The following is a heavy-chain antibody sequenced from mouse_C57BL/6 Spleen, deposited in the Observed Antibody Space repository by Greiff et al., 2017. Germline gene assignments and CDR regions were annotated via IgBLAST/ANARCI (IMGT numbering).Heavy chain of an antibody. D-gene: IGHD1-2*01. CDR3: ATLLRHYAMDY. CDR1: GYTFTSYW. CDR2: IHPNSGST. Sequence: QVQLQQPGAELVKPGASVKLSCKASGYTFTSYWMHWVKQRPGQGLEWIGMIHPNSGSTNYNEKFKSKATLTVDKSSSTAYMQLSSLTSEDSAVYYWATLLRHYAMDYWGQGTSVTVSS. V-gene: IGHV1-64*01. J-gene: IGHJ4*01.